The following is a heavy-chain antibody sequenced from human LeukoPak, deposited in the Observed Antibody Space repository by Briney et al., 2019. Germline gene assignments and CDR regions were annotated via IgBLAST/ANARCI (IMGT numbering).Heavy chain of an antibody. CDR1: GFNLRDYW. CDR3: VRDPSNSGNWFDL. CDR2: LGTDGTYT. V-gene: IGHV3-74*01. Sequence: GGSLRLSCAASGFNLRDYWMHWVRQAPGKGLVWVSRLGTDGTYTNYADSVTGRFTISRDNAKNTLYLQMDSLRAEDTSFYYCVRDPSNSGNWFDLWGQGTLVAVSS. J-gene: IGHJ5*02. D-gene: IGHD4-11*01.